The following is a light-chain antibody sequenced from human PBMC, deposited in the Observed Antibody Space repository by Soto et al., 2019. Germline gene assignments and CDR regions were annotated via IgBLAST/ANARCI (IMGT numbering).Light chain of an antibody. CDR3: QRYNAFSQT. CDR1: QTINSW. J-gene: IGKJ1*01. CDR2: DAS. Sequence: DIQIAQSPSTLSASVGDRVTITCRASQTINSWVAWFQQKPGKVPKVLIYDASTLESGVPSRFSGSGSGTEFTLTIDSLQPDDVATYYCQRYNAFSQTFGQGTKVEI. V-gene: IGKV1-5*01.